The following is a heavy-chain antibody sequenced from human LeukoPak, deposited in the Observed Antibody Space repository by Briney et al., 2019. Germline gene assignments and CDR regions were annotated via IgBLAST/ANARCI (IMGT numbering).Heavy chain of an antibody. J-gene: IGHJ5*02. CDR1: GGTFSSYA. CDR3: ARGRPGYSSSWYKYWFDP. D-gene: IGHD6-13*01. CDR2: IIPIFGTA. Sequence: ASVKVSCKDSGGTFSSYAISWVRQAPGQGLEWMGGIIPIFGTANYAQKFQGRVTITTDESTSTAYMELSSLGSEDTAVYYCARGRPGYSSSWYKYWFDPWGQGTLVTVSS. V-gene: IGHV1-69*05.